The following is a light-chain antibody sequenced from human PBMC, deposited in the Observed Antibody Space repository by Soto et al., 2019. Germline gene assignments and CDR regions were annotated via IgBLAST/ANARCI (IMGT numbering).Light chain of an antibody. CDR1: QSVSSS. J-gene: IGKJ1*01. Sequence: EIVLTQSPATLSVSPGETAALSCRASQSVSSSLAWYQQQPGQAPRLVIYGASTRATGIPARFSGSGSGTEFTLTISSLQSEDFAVYYCQQYNNWWTFGQGTKVDIK. V-gene: IGKV3-15*01. CDR2: GAS. CDR3: QQYNNWWT.